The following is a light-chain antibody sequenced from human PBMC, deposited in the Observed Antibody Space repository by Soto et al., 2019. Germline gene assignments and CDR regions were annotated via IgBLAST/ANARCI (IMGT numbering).Light chain of an antibody. Sequence: EIVMTQSPATLSVSLGERATLSCRASQSVSTKLDWYQQKPGQAPRLLIFGASARATGIPARFSGSGSGTEFTLTITSLQSEDFSIYYCQHYNILPITFGGGTKVEIK. J-gene: IGKJ4*01. CDR1: QSVSTK. CDR2: GAS. V-gene: IGKV3-15*01. CDR3: QHYNILPIT.